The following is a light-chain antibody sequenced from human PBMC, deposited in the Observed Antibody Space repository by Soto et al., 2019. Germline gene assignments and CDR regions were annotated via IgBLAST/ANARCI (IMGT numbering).Light chain of an antibody. CDR3: CSYAGAYTWV. Sequence: QSALTQPRSVSGSPGQSVTISCTGTSSDLGAYNYVSWYQHHPGKAPKLMIYDVTKRPSGVPDRFSGSKSGNTASLTISGLQAEDEADYSCCSYAGAYTWVFGGGTKLTV. CDR1: SSDLGAYNY. V-gene: IGLV2-11*01. CDR2: DVT. J-gene: IGLJ2*01.